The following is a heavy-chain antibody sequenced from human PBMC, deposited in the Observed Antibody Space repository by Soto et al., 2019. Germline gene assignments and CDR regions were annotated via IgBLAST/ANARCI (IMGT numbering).Heavy chain of an antibody. Sequence: GGSLRLSCAASGFTFSSYAMSWVRQAPGKGLEWVSGISGGGGSTYYADSVKGRFTISRDNSKNTLYLQMNSLRAEDTAIYYCAKDYEIAQLAGPYFDYWGQRTLVTVSS. CDR2: ISGGGGST. J-gene: IGHJ4*02. D-gene: IGHD6-6*01. CDR3: AKDYEIAQLAGPYFDY. V-gene: IGHV3-23*01. CDR1: GFTFSSYA.